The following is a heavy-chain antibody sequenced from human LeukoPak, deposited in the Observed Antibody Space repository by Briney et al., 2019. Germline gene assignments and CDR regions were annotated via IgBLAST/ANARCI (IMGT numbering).Heavy chain of an antibody. D-gene: IGHD5-12*01. Sequence: ASVKVSCKASGYTFTGYYMHWVRQAPGQGLEWTGWINPNSGGTNYAQKFQGWVTMTRDTPISTAYMELSRLRSDDTAVYYCARGLVAQGDFDYWGQGTLVTVSS. J-gene: IGHJ4*02. CDR1: GYTFTGYY. CDR2: INPNSGGT. CDR3: ARGLVAQGDFDY. V-gene: IGHV1-2*04.